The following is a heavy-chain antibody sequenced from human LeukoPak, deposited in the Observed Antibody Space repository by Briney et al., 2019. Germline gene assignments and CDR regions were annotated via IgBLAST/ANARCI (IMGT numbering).Heavy chain of an antibody. Sequence: PGGSLRLSCVASGFTFSSYAMRWVRQAPGKGLEWVSVISGSGGTTDYADSVKGRFTISRDNSKNTLYVQMNSLRAEDTAVYYCVKDRCIGGSCYNFDFWGQGTLVTVSS. V-gene: IGHV3-23*01. CDR3: VKDRCIGGSCYNFDF. CDR1: GFTFSSYA. CDR2: ISGSGGTT. D-gene: IGHD2-15*01. J-gene: IGHJ4*02.